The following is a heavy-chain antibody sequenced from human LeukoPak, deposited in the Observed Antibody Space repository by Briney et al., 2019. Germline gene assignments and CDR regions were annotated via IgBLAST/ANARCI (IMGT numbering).Heavy chain of an antibody. D-gene: IGHD6-19*01. CDR3: ARRCRIGSGWFYDY. J-gene: IGHJ4*02. CDR1: GGSFSGYY. V-gene: IGHV4-34*01. CDR2: INHSGST. Sequence: SETLSLTCAVYGGSFSGYYWTWIRQPPGKGREWIGEINHSGSTNYNPPLKSRVTISVDTPKNQISLKLSSVTAADTAVYYCARRCRIGSGWFYDYWGQGTLVTVSS.